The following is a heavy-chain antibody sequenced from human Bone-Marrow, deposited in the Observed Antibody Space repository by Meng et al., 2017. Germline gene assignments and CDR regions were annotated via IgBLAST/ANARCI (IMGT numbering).Heavy chain of an antibody. CDR3: ARAGYSSGWFAVRTTYYYGMDV. D-gene: IGHD6-19*01. V-gene: IGHV3-30*01. Sequence: GGSLRLSCAASGFTFSSYAMHWVRQAPAKGLEWVAVIPYDGRNKYYADSVKGRFTISRDNSKNTLYLQMNSLRAESTAVYYCARAGYSSGWFAVRTTYYYGMDVWGQGTTVTVSS. CDR1: GFTFSSYA. J-gene: IGHJ6*02. CDR2: IPYDGRNK.